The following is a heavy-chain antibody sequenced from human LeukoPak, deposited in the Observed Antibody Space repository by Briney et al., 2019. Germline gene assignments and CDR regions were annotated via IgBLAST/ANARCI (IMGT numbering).Heavy chain of an antibody. J-gene: IGHJ3*02. Sequence: PSETLSLTCAVYGGSFSGYYWSWIRQPPGKGLEWIGEINHSGSTNYNPSLKSRVTISVDTSKNQFSLKLSSVTAADTAVYYCARGHTLDDAFDIWGQGTMVTVSS. CDR3: ARGHTLDDAFDI. V-gene: IGHV4-34*01. CDR2: INHSGST. CDR1: GGSFSGYY.